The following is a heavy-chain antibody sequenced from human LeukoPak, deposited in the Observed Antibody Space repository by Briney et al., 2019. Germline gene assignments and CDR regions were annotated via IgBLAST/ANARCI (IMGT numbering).Heavy chain of an antibody. CDR1: GLTFSSYD. CDR3: AREMGVKLGAVADYWYFDL. J-gene: IGHJ2*01. V-gene: IGHV3-13*01. CDR2: IGTAGDT. Sequence: GGSLRLSCAASGLTFSSYDMHWVRHATGKGLEWVSAIGTAGDTYYPGSVKGRFTISRENAKNSLYLQMNSLRAGDTAVYYCAREMGVKLGAVADYWYFDLWGRGTLVTVSS. D-gene: IGHD6-19*01.